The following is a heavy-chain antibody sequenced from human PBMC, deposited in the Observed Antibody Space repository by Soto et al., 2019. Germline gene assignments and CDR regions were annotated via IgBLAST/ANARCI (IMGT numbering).Heavy chain of an antibody. CDR1: GFTFSSYG. Sequence: QVHLVESGGGVVQPGRSLRLSCAASGFTFSSYGMHWVRQAPGKGLEWVAVMSNDGTSRFYADSVKGRFTISRDNSKNTLYLQMNSLRAEDTAMYYCATVRVKDYYYYAMDVWGQGTTVTVSS. CDR3: ATVRVKDYYYYAMDV. V-gene: IGHV3-30*03. J-gene: IGHJ6*02. CDR2: MSNDGTSR.